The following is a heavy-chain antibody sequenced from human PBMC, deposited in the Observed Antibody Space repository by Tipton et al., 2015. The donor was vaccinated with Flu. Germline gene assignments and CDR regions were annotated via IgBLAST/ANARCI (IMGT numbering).Heavy chain of an antibody. J-gene: IGHJ2*01. CDR2: ICPGSP. CDR3: ARDPYSSGWDGYFDL. V-gene: IGHV4-38-2*02. Sequence: TLSLTCSVSGGSIGSPYCWGWVRQPPGQGLEWIGNICPGSPYYNPSLKSRVTISVDTSKNQFFLKLRSVTAADTAVYYCARDPYSSGWDGYFDLWGRGTLVTVSS. D-gene: IGHD6-19*01. CDR1: GGSIGSPYC.